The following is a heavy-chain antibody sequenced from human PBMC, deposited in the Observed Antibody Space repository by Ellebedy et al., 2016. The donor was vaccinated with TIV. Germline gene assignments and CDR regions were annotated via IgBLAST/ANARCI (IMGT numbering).Heavy chain of an antibody. D-gene: IGHD3-16*01. J-gene: IGHJ4*02. CDR3: ARGLLGY. V-gene: IGHV4-59*12. CDR1: GGSISSYY. CDR2: IYFSGST. Sequence: MPSETLSLTCTVSGGSISSYYWSWIRQPPGKGLEWIGYIYFSGSTNYNPSLKSRVTISVDTSKNQFSLKLSSVTAADTAVYYCARGLLGYWGQGTLVTVSS.